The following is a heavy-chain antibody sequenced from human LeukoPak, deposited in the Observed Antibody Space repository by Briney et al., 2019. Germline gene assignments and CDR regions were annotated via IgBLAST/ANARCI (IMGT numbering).Heavy chain of an antibody. CDR2: INPNSSGT. J-gene: IGHJ3*02. CDR3: ARDFQRYQLPANI. CDR1: GYTFTGYY. V-gene: IGHV1-2*02. Sequence: ASVKVSCKASGYTFTGYYMHWVRQAPGQGLEWMGWINPNSSGTNYAQKFQGRVTMTRDTSISTAYMELSRLRSDDTAVYYCARDFQRYQLPANIWGQGTMVTVSS. D-gene: IGHD2-2*01.